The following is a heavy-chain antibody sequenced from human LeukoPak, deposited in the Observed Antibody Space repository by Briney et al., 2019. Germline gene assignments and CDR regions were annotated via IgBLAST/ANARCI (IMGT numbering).Heavy chain of an antibody. V-gene: IGHV1-69*05. Sequence: SVKVSCKASGGTFSSYAISWLRQAPGQGLEWMGRIIPIFGTANYAQKFQGRVTITTDESTSTAYMELSSLRSEDTAVYYCARVSLSYCGGDCDGPHNWFDPWGQGTLVTVSS. CDR2: IIPIFGTA. CDR1: GGTFSSYA. J-gene: IGHJ5*02. CDR3: ARVSLSYCGGDCDGPHNWFDP. D-gene: IGHD2-21*02.